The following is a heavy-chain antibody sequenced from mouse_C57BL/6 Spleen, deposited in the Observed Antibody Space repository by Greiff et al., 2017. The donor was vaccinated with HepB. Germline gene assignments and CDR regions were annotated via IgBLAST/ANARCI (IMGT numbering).Heavy chain of an antibody. CDR1: GYTFTSYW. CDR3: ARRSLPGFAY. Sequence: QVQLKQPGAELVMPGASVKLSCKASGYTFTSYWMHWVKQRPGQGLEWIGEIDPSDSYTNYNQKFKGKSTLTVDKSSSTAYMQLSSLTSEDSAVYYCARRSLPGFAYWGQGTLVTVSA. J-gene: IGHJ3*01. CDR2: IDPSDSYT. V-gene: IGHV1-69*01.